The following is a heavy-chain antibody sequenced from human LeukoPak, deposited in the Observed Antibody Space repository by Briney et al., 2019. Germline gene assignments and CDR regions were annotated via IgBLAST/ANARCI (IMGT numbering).Heavy chain of an antibody. CDR1: GYTFTGYY. CDR2: INPNSGGT. V-gene: IGHV1-2*04. D-gene: IGHD5-18*01. J-gene: IGHJ4*02. Sequence: GASVKVSCKASGYTFTGYYMHWVRQAPGQGLEWMGWINPNSGGTNYAQKFQGWVTMTRDTSINTAYMELSRLRSDDTAVYYCARDRHGYSYAMYYFDYWGQGTLVTVSS. CDR3: ARDRHGYSYAMYYFDY.